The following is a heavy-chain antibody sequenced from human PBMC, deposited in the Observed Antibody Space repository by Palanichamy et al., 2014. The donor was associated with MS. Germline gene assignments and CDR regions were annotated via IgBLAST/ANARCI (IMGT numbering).Heavy chain of an antibody. CDR1: GGSMKSFF. CDR3: ARKCGGDCFSDSFDV. J-gene: IGHJ3*01. CDR2: IFSAGST. Sequence: QVQLRESGPRVVKPSETLSLTCSVSGGSMKSFFWGWVRQPPGKGLEFIGLIFSAGSTRFNPSLESRLDMSVDMSKSQFSLILTSATAADTAVYYCARKCGGDCFSDSFDVWGPGTLVTVSS. V-gene: IGHV4-4*09. D-gene: IGHD2-21*02.